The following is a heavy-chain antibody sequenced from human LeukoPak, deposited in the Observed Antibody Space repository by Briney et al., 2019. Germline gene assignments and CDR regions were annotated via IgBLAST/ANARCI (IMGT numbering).Heavy chain of an antibody. CDR2: INWDGSSA. D-gene: IGHD2-8*01. CDR1: GFAFDGYV. CDR3: IKVNRYRQWCTLDY. J-gene: IGHJ4*02. Sequence: GGSLRLSCADSGFAFDGYVMHWVRQAPGKGLEWVSLINWDGSSAYYADSVRGRFTISRDNSKNSLFLQMSSLRPEDTAWYYCIKVNRYRQWCTLDYWSQGTLVTVSS. V-gene: IGHV3-43D*04.